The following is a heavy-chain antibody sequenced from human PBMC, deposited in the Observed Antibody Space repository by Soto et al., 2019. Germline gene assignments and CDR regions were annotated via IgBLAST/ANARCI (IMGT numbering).Heavy chain of an antibody. J-gene: IGHJ5*02. CDR3: ARDIREGAGIWFDP. Sequence: SETLALTGAVSGGSFSSINCCWGWIRQPPGEGLEWIGTICYSGTTNFNPSLKSRVTTSVDTSKNKFSMKLSSVTAADTAVYYCARDIREGAGIWFDPCGQGTLVTGLL. V-gene: IGHV4-39*07. CDR2: ICYSGTT. D-gene: IGHD3-10*01. CDR1: GGSFSSINCC.